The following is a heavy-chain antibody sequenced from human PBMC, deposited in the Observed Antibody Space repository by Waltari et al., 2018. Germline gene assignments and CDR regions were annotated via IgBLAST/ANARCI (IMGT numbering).Heavy chain of an antibody. CDR1: GGSISRSY. V-gene: IGHV4-59*01. Sequence: QVQLQESVPGLVKPSATPSLTCTVPGGSISRSYWSGIRQPPGKGREWIGFRYYTGRTKFNPSLKSRRTVAVDTAEKQFSLRLKSVTAADAAVYYCARGPDIGATLGEYYFDSWGQGSLVAVSS. J-gene: IGHJ4*02. CDR3: ARGPDIGATLGEYYFDS. D-gene: IGHD5-12*01. CDR2: RYYTGRT.